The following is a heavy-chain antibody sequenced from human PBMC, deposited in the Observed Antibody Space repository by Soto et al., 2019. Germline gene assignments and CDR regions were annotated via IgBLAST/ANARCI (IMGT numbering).Heavy chain of an antibody. J-gene: IGHJ6*02. V-gene: IGHV3-23*01. CDR3: TKASPDRHHMDV. CDR2: ITEAGGDT. Sequence: GGSLRLSCAASGFTFSKFVMRWVRQTPGKGLEWVSTITEAGGDTYYTDSVKGRFTISRDNSKNTLYLQMTSLRAEDTALYYCTKASPDRHHMDVWGQGTTVTVS. CDR1: GFTFSKFV.